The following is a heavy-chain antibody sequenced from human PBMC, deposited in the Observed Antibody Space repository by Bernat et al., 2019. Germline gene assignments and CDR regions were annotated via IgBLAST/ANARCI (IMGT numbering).Heavy chain of an antibody. D-gene: IGHD6-13*01. CDR2: IKQDGSEK. CDR1: GFTFSTYW. Sequence: EVQLVESGGGLVQPGGSLRLSCTASGFTFSTYWMTWVRPAPGKGLEWVASIKQDGSEKYYLDSVKGRFTISRDNTKNSLYLEMNSLRGEDTAVYYCATRPQQPESWGQGTLVTVSS. CDR3: ATRPQQPES. J-gene: IGHJ4*02. V-gene: IGHV3-7*01.